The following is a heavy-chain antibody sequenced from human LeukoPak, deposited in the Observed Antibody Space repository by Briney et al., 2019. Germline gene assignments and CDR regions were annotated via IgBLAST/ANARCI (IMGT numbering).Heavy chain of an antibody. D-gene: IGHD3-22*01. CDR1: GFSFTTYA. CDR3: AKERESSGYFDY. V-gene: IGHV3-23*01. Sequence: GGSLRLSCVASGFSFTTYAISWVRQAPGKGLEWVSAISGSGVRMYYADSVKGRFTISRDNSRNTLYLQMNSLRADDTAVYYCAKERESSGYFDYWGQGALVTVSS. J-gene: IGHJ4*02. CDR2: ISGSGVRM.